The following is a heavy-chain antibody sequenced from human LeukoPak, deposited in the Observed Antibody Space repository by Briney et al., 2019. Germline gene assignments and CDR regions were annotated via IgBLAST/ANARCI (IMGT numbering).Heavy chain of an antibody. Sequence: ASVKVSCKASGYTFTSYDINWVRQATGQGLEWMGWMNPNSGNTGYAQKFQGRVTMTTDTSTSTAYMELRSLRSDDTAVDDCARVNAIKVGFDYWGQGTLVTVSS. D-gene: IGHD2-21*01. V-gene: IGHV1-8*01. CDR1: GYTFTSYD. CDR3: ARVNAIKVGFDY. CDR2: MNPNSGNT. J-gene: IGHJ4*02.